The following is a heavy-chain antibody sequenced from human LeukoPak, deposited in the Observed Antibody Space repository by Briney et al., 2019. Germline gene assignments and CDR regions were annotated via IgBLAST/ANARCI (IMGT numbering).Heavy chain of an antibody. V-gene: IGHV4-4*07. D-gene: IGHD3-9*01. CDR3: ARLRYFDWFGYYYYMDV. Sequence: PSETLSLTCTVSRGSISSYYWSWIRQPAGKGLEWIGRIYTSGSTNYNPSLKSRVTISVDTSKNQFSLKLTSVTAADTAVYYCARLRYFDWFGYYYYMDVWGKGTTVTISS. J-gene: IGHJ6*03. CDR1: RGSISSYY. CDR2: IYTSGST.